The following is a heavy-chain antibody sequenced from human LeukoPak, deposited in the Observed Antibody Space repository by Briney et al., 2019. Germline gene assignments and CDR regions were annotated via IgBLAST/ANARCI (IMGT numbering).Heavy chain of an antibody. Sequence: GGSPRLSCAASGFIFSTHAVSWVRQAPGKGLEWVSDISASGGSTYYADSVKGRFTVSRDNSKNTLYLQMSSLRADDTAVYYCAKGPRQQLVTRFDNWGQGTLVTVSS. V-gene: IGHV3-23*01. D-gene: IGHD6-13*01. CDR1: GFIFSTHA. J-gene: IGHJ4*02. CDR2: ISASGGST. CDR3: AKGPRQQLVTRFDN.